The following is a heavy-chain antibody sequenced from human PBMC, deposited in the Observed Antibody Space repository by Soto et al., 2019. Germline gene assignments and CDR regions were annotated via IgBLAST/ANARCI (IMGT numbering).Heavy chain of an antibody. D-gene: IGHD4-17*01. CDR2: LSGSGDST. V-gene: IGHV3-23*01. CDR3: AKGTYGGNSYFDY. CDR1: GFTFSSYA. Sequence: EVQLLESGGGLIQPGGSLRLSCAASGFTFSSYAMSWVRQAPGKGLEWVSALSGSGDSTYYADSVKGRFTISRDNSKNTLFLQMNSPRAEDTAVYYCAKGTYGGNSYFDYWGQGTLVTVSS. J-gene: IGHJ4*02.